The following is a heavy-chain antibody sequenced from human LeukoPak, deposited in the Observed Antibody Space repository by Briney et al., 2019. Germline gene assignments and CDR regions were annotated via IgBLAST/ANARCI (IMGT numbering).Heavy chain of an antibody. CDR3: ARGSRGITMIVVVITTSVGDAFDI. D-gene: IGHD3-22*01. CDR2: INHSGST. Sequence: SETLSLTXAVYGGSFRGYYWSWIRQPPGKGLEWIGEINHSGSTNYNPSLKSRVTISVDTSKNQFSLKLSSVTAADTAVYYCARGSRGITMIVVVITTSVGDAFDIWGQGTMVTVSS. V-gene: IGHV4-34*01. J-gene: IGHJ3*02. CDR1: GGSFRGYY.